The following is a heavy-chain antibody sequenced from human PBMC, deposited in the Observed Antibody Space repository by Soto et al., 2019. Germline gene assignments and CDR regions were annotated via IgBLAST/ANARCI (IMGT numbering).Heavy chain of an antibody. CDR2: IFYLGSS. D-gene: IGHD3-3*02. CDR3: ARHSLALRKNNWFDP. V-gene: IGHV4-39*01. Sequence: PSETPSLPCTVSGDSIISSDFDWGWVRQPPGKGLEWIGSIFYLGSSYYNPSLKSRVTMSVDTSKNQFSLRLRSVTAADTALYFCARHSLALRKNNWFDPWGQGIMVTVSS. J-gene: IGHJ5*02. CDR1: GDSIISSDFD.